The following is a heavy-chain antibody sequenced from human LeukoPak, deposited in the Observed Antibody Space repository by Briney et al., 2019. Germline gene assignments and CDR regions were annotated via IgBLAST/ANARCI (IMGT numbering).Heavy chain of an antibody. CDR3: ARNGRGTYDF. J-gene: IGHJ4*02. D-gene: IGHD3-16*01. CDR2: INPNSGNT. Sequence: ASVKVSCKASGYTFTTYFFHRVRHAPGQGLEWMGWINPNSGNTNYAQKFQGRVTMTRDTSISTTYMELSRLSSDDTAVYYCARNGRGTYDFWGQGTLVTVSS. V-gene: IGHV1-2*02. CDR1: GYTFTTYF.